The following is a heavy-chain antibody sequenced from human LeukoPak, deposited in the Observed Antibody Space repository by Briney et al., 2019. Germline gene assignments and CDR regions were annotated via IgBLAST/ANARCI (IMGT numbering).Heavy chain of an antibody. J-gene: IGHJ5*02. CDR2: IYHSGST. V-gene: IGHV4-30-2*05. D-gene: IGHD2-2*01. CDR1: GGSISSGGYY. Sequence: KTSQTLSLTCTVSGGSISSGGYYWSWIRQPPGKGLEWIGYIYHSGSTYYNPSLKSRVTISVDSSKNQFSLKLSSVTAADTAVYYCAREGRYCSSSGCHASWFDPWGQGSLVTVSS. CDR3: AREGRYCSSSGCHASWFDP.